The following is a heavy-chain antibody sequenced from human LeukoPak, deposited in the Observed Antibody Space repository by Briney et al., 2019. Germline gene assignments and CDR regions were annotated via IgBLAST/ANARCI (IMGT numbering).Heavy chain of an antibody. Sequence: SETLSLTCTVFGGSINSYYWSWIRQPAGKGLEWIGRIYSSGSTNYNPSLKSRVSMSVDTSKNQFSLKLTSVTAADTAVYYCARGRKATVVTMWGQGILVTVSS. CDR1: GGSINSYY. J-gene: IGHJ4*02. D-gene: IGHD4-23*01. CDR3: ARGRKATVVTM. V-gene: IGHV4-4*07. CDR2: IYSSGST.